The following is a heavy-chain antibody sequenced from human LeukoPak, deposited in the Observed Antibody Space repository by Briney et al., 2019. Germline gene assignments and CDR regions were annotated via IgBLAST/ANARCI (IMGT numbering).Heavy chain of an antibody. CDR2: ISWNSGSI. Sequence: PGRSLRFSCAASGFSFDDYAMHWVRQASGKGLEWVSGISWNSGSIGYADSVKGRFTISRDNAKNSLYLQMNSLRAEDTAVYYCARGFDSSGYYLAYYFDYWGQGTLVTVSS. V-gene: IGHV3-9*01. D-gene: IGHD3-22*01. CDR1: GFSFDDYA. CDR3: ARGFDSSGYYLAYYFDY. J-gene: IGHJ4*02.